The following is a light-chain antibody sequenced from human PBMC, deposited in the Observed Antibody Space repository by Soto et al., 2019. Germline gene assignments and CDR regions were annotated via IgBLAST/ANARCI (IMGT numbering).Light chain of an antibody. CDR3: SSYTSISTYV. CDR1: RSDVGSYNF. V-gene: IGLV2-14*01. J-gene: IGLJ1*01. Sequence: ALTQPASVSGSPGQSITISCTGTRSDVGSYNFVSWYQQHPDKAPKLMIYDVTNRPSGVSNRFSGSKSGNTASLTISGLQAEDEADYYCSSYTSISTYVFGTGTKVTVL. CDR2: DVT.